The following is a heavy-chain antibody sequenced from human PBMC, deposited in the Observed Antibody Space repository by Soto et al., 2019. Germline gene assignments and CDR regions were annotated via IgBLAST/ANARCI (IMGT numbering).Heavy chain of an antibody. D-gene: IGHD3-22*01. J-gene: IGHJ4*02. V-gene: IGHV4-61*01. Sequence: SETLSLTCTVSGGSVSSGSYYWSWIRQPPGKGLEWIGYIYYSGSTNYNPSLKSRVTISVDTSKNQFSLKLSSMTAADTAVYYCARDNYYYDSSGSYFDYWGQGTLVTVSS. CDR3: ARDNYYYDSSGSYFDY. CDR2: IYYSGST. CDR1: GGSVSSGSYY.